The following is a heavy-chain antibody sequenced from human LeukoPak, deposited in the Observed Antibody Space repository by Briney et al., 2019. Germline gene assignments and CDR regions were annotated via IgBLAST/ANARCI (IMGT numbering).Heavy chain of an antibody. Sequence: ASVKVSCKASGYTFTGYYMHWVRQAPGQGLEWMGWINPNSGGTNYAQKFQGRVTMTRDTSISTAYMELSRLRSEDTAVYYCAREFLYGDYVSPFDYWGQGTLVTVSS. CDR1: GYTFTGYY. CDR3: AREFLYGDYVSPFDY. J-gene: IGHJ4*02. CDR2: INPNSGGT. V-gene: IGHV1-2*02. D-gene: IGHD4-17*01.